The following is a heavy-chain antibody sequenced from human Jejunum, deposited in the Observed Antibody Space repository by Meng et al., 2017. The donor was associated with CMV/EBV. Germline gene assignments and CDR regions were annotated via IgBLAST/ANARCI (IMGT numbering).Heavy chain of an antibody. V-gene: IGHV5-51*01. CDR1: YW. CDR3: VRLSGEGYSLDNYGMDV. D-gene: IGHD1-1*01. CDR2: IYPDDSDT. J-gene: IGHJ6*02. Sequence: YWIGWVRQMPGKGLESMGIIYPDDSDTRYSPSFQGQVTISADKSISTAYLQWTSLKASDTAMYYCVRLSGEGYSLDNYGMDVWGQGTTVTVSS.